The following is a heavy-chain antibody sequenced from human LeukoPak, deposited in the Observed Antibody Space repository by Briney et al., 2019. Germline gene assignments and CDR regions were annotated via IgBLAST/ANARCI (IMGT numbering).Heavy chain of an antibody. CDR3: ARTPVGFNTVTPTDVRY. J-gene: IGHJ4*02. CDR1: GYTFTSYG. D-gene: IGHD4-17*01. CDR2: ISAYNGNT. Sequence: ASVKVSCKASGYTFTSYGISWVRQAPGQGLEWMGWISAYNGNTNYAQKLQGRVTMTTDTSTCTAYMELRSLRSDDTAVYYCARTPVGFNTVTPTDVRYWGQGTLVTVSS. V-gene: IGHV1-18*01.